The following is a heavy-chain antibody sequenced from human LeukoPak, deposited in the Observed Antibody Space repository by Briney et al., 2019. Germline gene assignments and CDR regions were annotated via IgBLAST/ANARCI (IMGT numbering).Heavy chain of an antibody. CDR1: GFTFSSYG. D-gene: IGHD2-8*01. CDR2: IGGRDGST. V-gene: IGHV3-23*01. Sequence: GGSLRLSCAASGFTFSSYGMSWVRQAPGKGLEWVSAIGGRDGSTYYADSVKGRFTISGDNAKNSLYLQMNSLRAEDTAVYYCARDRHCVNGVCHSPPGMDVWGQGTTVTVSS. J-gene: IGHJ6*02. CDR3: ARDRHCVNGVCHSPPGMDV.